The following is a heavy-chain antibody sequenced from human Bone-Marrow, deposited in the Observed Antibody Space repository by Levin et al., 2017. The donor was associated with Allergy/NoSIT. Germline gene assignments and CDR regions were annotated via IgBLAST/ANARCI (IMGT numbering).Heavy chain of an antibody. D-gene: IGHD2-8*01. CDR2: VNQSGGT. V-gene: IGHV4-34*01. Sequence: SQTLSLTCAVYGGSFSDSYWSWIRQPPGKGLEWIGDVNQSGGTNYSPSLKTRLTISVDKSKKQFSLRLSSVIAADTAVYYCVRGPGVNAYYYYGMDVWGQGTTVTVSS. J-gene: IGHJ6*02. CDR3: VRGPGVNAYYYYGMDV. CDR1: GGSFSDSY.